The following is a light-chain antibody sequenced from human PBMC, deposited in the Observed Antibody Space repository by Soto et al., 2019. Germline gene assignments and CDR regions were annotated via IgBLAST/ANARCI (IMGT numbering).Light chain of an antibody. Sequence: DIQMTQSPPTLSASVGDRVTITCRASQNITSLLAWYQQRPGKAPKLLIYDASSLERGVPSRFSGSGAGSEFTLTISSLQPDDLTMYYCQQYDSYPVTFGQGTRLEIK. CDR1: QNITSL. J-gene: IGKJ5*01. V-gene: IGKV1-5*01. CDR2: DAS. CDR3: QQYDSYPVT.